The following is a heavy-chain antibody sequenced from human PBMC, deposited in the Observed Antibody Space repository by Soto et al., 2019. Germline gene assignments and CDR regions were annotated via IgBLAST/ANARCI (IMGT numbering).Heavy chain of an antibody. D-gene: IGHD3-22*01. Sequence: SETLSLTCTVSGGSIGSYYWSWIRQPPGKGLEWIGYIYYSGSTNYNPSLKSRVTISVDTSKNQFSLKLSSVTAADTAVYYCARDHYYDSSGYYSWFDPWGQGTLVTVSS. CDR2: IYYSGST. CDR3: ARDHYYDSSGYYSWFDP. V-gene: IGHV4-59*01. J-gene: IGHJ5*02. CDR1: GGSIGSYY.